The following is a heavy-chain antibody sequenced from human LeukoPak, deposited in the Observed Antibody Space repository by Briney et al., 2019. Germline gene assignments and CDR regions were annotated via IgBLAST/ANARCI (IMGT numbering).Heavy chain of an antibody. V-gene: IGHV4-30-2*01. CDR2: IYHSGST. J-gene: IGHJ4*02. D-gene: IGHD3-10*01. CDR1: GGSISSGGYS. CDR3: ARGAYGSGFYYFDY. Sequence: PSETLSLTCAVSGGSISSGGYSWSWIRQPPGKGLEWIGYIYHSGSTYYNPSLKSRVTISVDRSKNQFSLKLSSVTAADTAVSYCARGAYGSGFYYFDYWGQGTLVTVSS.